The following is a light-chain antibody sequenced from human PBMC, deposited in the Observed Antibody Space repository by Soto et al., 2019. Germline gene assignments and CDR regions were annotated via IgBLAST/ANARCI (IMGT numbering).Light chain of an antibody. V-gene: IGLV1-40*01. Sequence: QSVLTQPPSVSGAPGQRVTISCTGSSSNIGSGYNVHWYQQLPGTAPKLLIYDNNNRPSGVPDRFSGSKSGTSASLAITGLQGADEADYYCQSYDTGLVVFGGATKLTVL. J-gene: IGLJ2*01. CDR2: DNN. CDR3: QSYDTGLVV. CDR1: SSNIGSGYN.